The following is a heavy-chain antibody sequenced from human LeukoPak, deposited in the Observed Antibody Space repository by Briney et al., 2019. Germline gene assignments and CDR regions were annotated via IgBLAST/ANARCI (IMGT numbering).Heavy chain of an antibody. CDR3: ARDMDSSSHYFDY. V-gene: IGHV3-30-3*01. J-gene: IGHJ4*02. CDR2: ISHDGSNK. CDR1: GFTFSSYA. Sequence: GGSLRLSCAASGFTFSSYALHWVRQAPGKGLEWVAVISHDGSNKYYADSVKGRFTISRDNSKNTLYLQMNSLRAEDTAVYYCARDMDSSSHYFDYWGQGALVTVSS. D-gene: IGHD6-6*01.